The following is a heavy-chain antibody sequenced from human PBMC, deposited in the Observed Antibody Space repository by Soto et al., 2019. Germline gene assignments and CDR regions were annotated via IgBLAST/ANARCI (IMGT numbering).Heavy chain of an antibody. CDR1: GGSISSGGYY. D-gene: IGHD3-9*01. Sequence: QVQLQESGPGLVKPSQTLSLTCTVSGGSISSGGYYWSWIRQHPGKGLEWIGYIYYSGSTYYNPSHKSRVTISVDTSKNQFSLKLSSVTAADTAVYYCARITGNDILTGYYIRDYYYGMDVWGQGTTVTVSS. J-gene: IGHJ6*02. V-gene: IGHV4-31*03. CDR3: ARITGNDILTGYYIRDYYYGMDV. CDR2: IYYSGST.